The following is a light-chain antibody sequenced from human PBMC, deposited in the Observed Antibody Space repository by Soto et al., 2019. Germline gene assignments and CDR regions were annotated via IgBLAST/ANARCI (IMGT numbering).Light chain of an antibody. V-gene: IGKV3-20*01. J-gene: IGKJ2*01. CDR1: QSVSSSY. CDR2: GAS. CDR3: QQYGSSPQYT. Sequence: EIVLTQSPGTLSLSPGERATLSCRASQSVSSSYLAWYQQKPGQAPRLLIYGASSRATGIPDRFSGGGSGTDFTLTISRLEPEDFAVYYCQQYGSSPQYTFGQGPNLEIK.